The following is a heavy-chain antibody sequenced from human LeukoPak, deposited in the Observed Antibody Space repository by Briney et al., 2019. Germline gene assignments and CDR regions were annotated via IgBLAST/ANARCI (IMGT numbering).Heavy chain of an antibody. D-gene: IGHD6-19*01. J-gene: IGHJ4*02. CDR2: ISSSGSTI. CDR3: ARASYSSGCDY. CDR1: GFTFGSYE. V-gene: IGHV3-48*03. Sequence: PGGSLRLSCAASGFTFGSYEMNWVRQAPGKGLEWVSYISSSGSTIYYADSVKGRFTISRDNAKNSLYLQMNSLRAEDTAVYYCARASYSSGCDYWGQGTLVTVSS.